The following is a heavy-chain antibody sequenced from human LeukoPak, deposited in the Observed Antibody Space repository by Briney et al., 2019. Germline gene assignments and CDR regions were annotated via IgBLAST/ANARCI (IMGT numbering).Heavy chain of an antibody. CDR1: GFTFSYYG. V-gene: IGHV3-30*02. CDR2: IRYDGSNK. Sequence: PGGSLRLSCVASGFTFSYYGMHWVRQAPGKGLEWVAFIRYDGSNKYYADSVKGRFTISRDNSKNTLYLQMNSLRAEDTAVYYCAKDLYPDYFNYGMDVWGQGTTVTVSS. CDR3: AKDLYPDYFNYGMDV. D-gene: IGHD2/OR15-2a*01. J-gene: IGHJ6*02.